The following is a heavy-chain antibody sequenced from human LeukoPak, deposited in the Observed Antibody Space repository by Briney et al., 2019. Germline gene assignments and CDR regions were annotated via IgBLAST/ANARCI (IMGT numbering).Heavy chain of an antibody. J-gene: IGHJ5*02. D-gene: IGHD6-13*01. CDR2: IDNSGST. CDR1: GGSISGSSYN. V-gene: IGHV4-39*01. CDR3: ARPPGIAAAWFDP. Sequence: SGTLSLTCAVSGGSISGSSYNWAWIRQPPGKGLEWIGSIDNSGSTYYNPSLKSRVTISVDTSKDQFSLKLTSVTAADTAVYYCARPPGIAAAWFDPWGQGTLVTVSS.